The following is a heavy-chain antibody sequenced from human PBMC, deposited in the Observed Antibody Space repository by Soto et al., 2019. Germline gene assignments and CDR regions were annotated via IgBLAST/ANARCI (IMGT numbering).Heavy chain of an antibody. V-gene: IGHV3-23*01. J-gene: IGHJ5*02. Sequence: PGGSLRLSCAASGFNFSSYAMNWVRQAPGKGLEWVSVITGSGDATYYADSVKGRFTISRDNSKNTLYVQMNSLRAEDTALYYCTTDPTGRWFDPWGQGTLVTVSS. CDR3: TTDPTGRWFDP. D-gene: IGHD4-17*01. CDR1: GFNFSSYA. CDR2: ITGSGDAT.